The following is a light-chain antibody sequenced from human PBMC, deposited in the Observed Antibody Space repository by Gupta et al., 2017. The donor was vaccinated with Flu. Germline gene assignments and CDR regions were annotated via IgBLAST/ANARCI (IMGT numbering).Light chain of an antibody. Sequence: SALTQPASVSGSPVQSITISCTGTSSDVGGYNYVSWYQQHRGKAPKLIVYEISNRPSGIANRFSGSKSGNTASLTIAGLQAEDEADYYCSSWITSATLGVFGGGTKLTVL. CDR1: SSDVGGYNY. CDR3: SSWITSATLGV. CDR2: EIS. J-gene: IGLJ3*02. V-gene: IGLV2-14*01.